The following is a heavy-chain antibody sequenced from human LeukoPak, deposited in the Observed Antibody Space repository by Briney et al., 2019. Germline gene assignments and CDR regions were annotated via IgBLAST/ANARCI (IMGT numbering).Heavy chain of an antibody. CDR1: GGSFSSSSYY. J-gene: IGHJ5*02. Sequence: SETLSLTCAVYGGSFSSSSYYWGWIRQPPGKGLEWIGSIYYSGSTYYNPSLKSRVTISVDTSKNQFSLKLSSVTAADTAVYYCARVRGYYGSGSFNWFDPWGQGTLVTVSS. V-gene: IGHV4-39*01. D-gene: IGHD3-10*01. CDR2: IYYSGST. CDR3: ARVRGYYGSGSFNWFDP.